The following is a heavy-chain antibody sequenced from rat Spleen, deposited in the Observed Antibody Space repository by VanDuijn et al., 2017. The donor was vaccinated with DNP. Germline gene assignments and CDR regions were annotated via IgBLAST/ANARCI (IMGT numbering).Heavy chain of an antibody. Sequence: EVKLVESGGGLVQPGRSLKLSCAASGFDFIDYWMGWVRQAPGKGLEWIGQINKDSSTINYNPSLKDKFTISRDNAQNILYLQMTKLGSEDTAIYFCTKGPNYGAWSDYFDYWGQGVMVAVSS. CDR3: TKGPNYGAWSDYFDY. CDR2: INKDSSTI. D-gene: IGHD1-11*01. V-gene: IGHV4-2*01. CDR1: GFDFIDYW. J-gene: IGHJ2*01.